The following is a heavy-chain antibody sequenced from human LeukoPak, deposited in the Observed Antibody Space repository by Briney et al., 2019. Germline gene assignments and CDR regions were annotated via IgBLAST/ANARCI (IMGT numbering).Heavy chain of an antibody. Sequence: GGSLRLSCAASGSTFSSYGMHWVRQAPGKGLEWVAFIRYDGSNKYYADSVKGRFTISRDNSKNTLYLQMNSLRAEDTAVYYCAKGPLNSADYWGQGTLVTVSS. V-gene: IGHV3-30*02. CDR2: IRYDGSNK. CDR3: AKGPLNSADY. D-gene: IGHD1-1*01. J-gene: IGHJ4*02. CDR1: GSTFSSYG.